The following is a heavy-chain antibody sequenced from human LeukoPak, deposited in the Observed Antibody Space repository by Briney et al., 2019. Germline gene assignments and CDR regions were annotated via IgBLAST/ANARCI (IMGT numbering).Heavy chain of an antibody. CDR2: INPNTGGT. D-gene: IGHD4-17*01. V-gene: IGHV1-2*02. J-gene: IGHJ4*01. CDR3: ARGDGDYVGNDY. CDR1: GYTFTGYY. Sequence: ASVNVSCKASGYTFTGYYMPWVRQAPGQGFEWMGWINPNTGGTHYAQNFQGRVTMTRDTSISTAYMEFSRLKSDDTAVYYCARGDGDYVGNDYWGHGTLVTVSS.